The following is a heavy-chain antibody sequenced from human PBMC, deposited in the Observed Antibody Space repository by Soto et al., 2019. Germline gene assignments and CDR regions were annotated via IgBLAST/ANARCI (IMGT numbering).Heavy chain of an antibody. V-gene: IGHV4-34*01. D-gene: IGHD4-17*01. CDR1: GGSFGGYY. CDR3: ARGLSVTLIWAY. Sequence: PSGTLALTCAVYGGSFGGYYWSWIRQPPGKGLEWIGEINHSGSTNYNPSLKSRVTISVDTSKNQFSLKLSSVTAADTAVYYCARGLSVTLIWAYWGQGTLVTVSS. J-gene: IGHJ4*02. CDR2: INHSGST.